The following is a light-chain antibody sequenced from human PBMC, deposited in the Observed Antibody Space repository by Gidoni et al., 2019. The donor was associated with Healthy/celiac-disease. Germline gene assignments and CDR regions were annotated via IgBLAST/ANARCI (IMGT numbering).Light chain of an antibody. CDR1: QSISSY. Sequence: IQMTHSPSSLSASVGDRVTITCRASQSISSYLNWYQQKPGKVPKLLIYAASSLQSGGPSRFSGSGSGTDFTLTISSLQPEDFATYYCQQSYSTPWTFXQXTKVEIK. J-gene: IGKJ1*01. CDR2: AAS. CDR3: QQSYSTPWT. V-gene: IGKV1-39*01.